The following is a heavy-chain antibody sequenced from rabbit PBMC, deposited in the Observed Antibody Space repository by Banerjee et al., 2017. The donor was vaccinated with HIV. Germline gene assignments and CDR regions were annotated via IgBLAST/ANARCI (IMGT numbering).Heavy chain of an antibody. CDR3: ARDPYYTYGYGGYPYGYYGMDL. J-gene: IGHJ6*01. CDR1: GFDFSTYY. CDR2: IDPVFGST. D-gene: IGHD6-1*01. Sequence: QLKESGGGLVQPGGSLKLSCKASGFDFSTYYMSWVRQAPGKGLEWIGYIDPVFGSTYYASWVNGRFTISSDNAQNTLYLQLNSLTAADTATYFCARDPYYTYGYGGYPYGYYGMDLWGQGTLVTVS. V-gene: IGHV1S7*01.